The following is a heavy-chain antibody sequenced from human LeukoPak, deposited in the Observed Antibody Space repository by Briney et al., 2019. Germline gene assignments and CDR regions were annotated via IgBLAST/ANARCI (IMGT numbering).Heavy chain of an antibody. CDR2: IYHSGST. CDR3: ARENRGSYYYYYGMDV. CDR1: GYSINSGYY. Sequence: PSETLSLTCAVSGYSINSGYYWGWIRQPPGKGLEWIGSIYHSGSTYYNPSLKSRVTISVDTSKNQFSLKLSSVTAADTAVYYCARENRGSYYYYYGMDVWGKGTTVTVSS. J-gene: IGHJ6*04. V-gene: IGHV4-38-2*02. D-gene: IGHD3-10*01.